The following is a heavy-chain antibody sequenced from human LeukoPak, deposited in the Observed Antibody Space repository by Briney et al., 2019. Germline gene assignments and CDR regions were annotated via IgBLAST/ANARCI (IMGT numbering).Heavy chain of an antibody. V-gene: IGHV3-30*18. CDR3: AKAPSGSYYSYMDV. CDR1: GFTFSSYG. J-gene: IGHJ6*03. CDR2: ISYDGSNK. D-gene: IGHD1-26*01. Sequence: GGSLRLSCAASGFTFSSYGMHWVRQAPGKGLEWVAVISYDGSNKYYADSVKGRFTISRDNSKNTLYLQMNSLRAEDTAVYYCAKAPSGSYYSYMDVWGKGTTVTVSS.